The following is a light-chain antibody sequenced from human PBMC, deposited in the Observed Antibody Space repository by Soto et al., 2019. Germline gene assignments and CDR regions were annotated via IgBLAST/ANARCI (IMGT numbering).Light chain of an antibody. Sequence: VMTQSPATLSVSPGERATLSCRASQSVSTNLAWYQQRPGQAPRLIISGAYTRATGVPARFSGSGSGTEFTLTISSLHSEDFAIYYCQQFNKWPRTFGQGTRVEIK. CDR1: QSVSTN. CDR2: GAY. CDR3: QQFNKWPRT. J-gene: IGKJ1*01. V-gene: IGKV3-15*01.